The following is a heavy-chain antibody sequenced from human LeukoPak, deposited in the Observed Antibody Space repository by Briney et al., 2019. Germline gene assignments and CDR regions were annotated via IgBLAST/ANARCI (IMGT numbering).Heavy chain of an antibody. Sequence: SETLSLTCAVSGVSISPYYWAWIRQPPGKGLEWIGYIHTSGSNNQYPSLKSRVTISVDKSKNHFSLRLTSVTAADTAVYYCTRLSAAVHLGAFDLWGQGTMVTVSS. J-gene: IGHJ3*01. CDR3: TRLSAAVHLGAFDL. D-gene: IGHD3-3*01. CDR1: GVSISPYY. V-gene: IGHV4-4*09. CDR2: IHTSGSN.